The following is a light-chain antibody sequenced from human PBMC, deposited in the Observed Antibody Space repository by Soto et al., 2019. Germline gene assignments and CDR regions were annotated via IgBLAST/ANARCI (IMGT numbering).Light chain of an antibody. CDR3: CSYGGSSTYV. CDR1: SSDVGSYNL. Sequence: QSALTQPASVSGSPGQSITISCTGTSSDVGSYNLVSWYQQHPGKATKLMIYEGSKRPSGVSNRFSGSKSGNTASLTISGLQAEDEADYYCCSYGGSSTYVFGTGTKLTVL. CDR2: EGS. V-gene: IGLV2-23*01. J-gene: IGLJ1*01.